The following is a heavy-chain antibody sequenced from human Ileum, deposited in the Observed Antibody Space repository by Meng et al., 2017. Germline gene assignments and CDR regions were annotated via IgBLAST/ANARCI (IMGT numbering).Heavy chain of an antibody. V-gene: IGHV3-74*01. D-gene: IGHD1-26*01. Sequence: EVHRVEAGGDVREPGGSLRRACAASGFTFSNYWMHWVRQAPGKGLVWVSRIHKDGSATAYADSVKGRFTISRDNAKNTLYLQMNSLRVEDTAVYYCARDSEAVGATIDYWGQGTLVTVSS. CDR3: ARDSEAVGATIDY. CDR2: IHKDGSAT. CDR1: GFTFSNYW. J-gene: IGHJ4*02.